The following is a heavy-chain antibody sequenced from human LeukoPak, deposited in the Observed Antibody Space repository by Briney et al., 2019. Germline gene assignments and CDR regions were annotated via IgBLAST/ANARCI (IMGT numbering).Heavy chain of an antibody. D-gene: IGHD2-2*01. V-gene: IGHV1-69*13. Sequence: ASVKVSCKASGGTFSSYAISWVRQAPGQGLEWMGGIIPIFGTANYAQKFQGRVTITADESTSTAYMELSSLRSEDTAVYYCARGGVSIGSSTSGGYFDYWGQGTLVTVSS. CDR3: ARGGVSIGSSTSGGYFDY. CDR2: IIPIFGTA. CDR1: GGTFSSYA. J-gene: IGHJ4*02.